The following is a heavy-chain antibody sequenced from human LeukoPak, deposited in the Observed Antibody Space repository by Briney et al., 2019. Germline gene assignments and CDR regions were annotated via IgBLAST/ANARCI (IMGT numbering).Heavy chain of an antibody. CDR3: AKDPAGSAVVVRPPAL. D-gene: IGHD3-10*01. V-gene: IGHV3-33*06. CDR2: IWYDGSNK. J-gene: IGHJ3*01. CDR1: GFTFSSYG. Sequence: GRSLRLSCAASGFTFSSYGMHWVRQAPGKGLEWVAVIWYDGSNKYYADSVKGRFTISRDNSKNTLYLQMNSLRAEDTAVYYCAKDPAGSAVVVRPPALWGQGTMVTVSS.